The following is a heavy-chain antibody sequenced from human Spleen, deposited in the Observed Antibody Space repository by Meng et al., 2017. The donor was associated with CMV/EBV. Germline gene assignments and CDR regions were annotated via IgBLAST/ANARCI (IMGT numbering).Heavy chain of an antibody. CDR1: GGSFSDFK. J-gene: IGHJ6*02. D-gene: IGHD3-3*02. CDR2: IHQSGRT. CDR3: ARGRRASVWVWDLLYYHQYGMDI. V-gene: IGHV4-34*01. Sequence: SETLSLTCAVHGGSFSDFKWNWIRQTPAKGLEWIGEIHQSGRTSFDPSLKGRVAISLDTSKNEFSLKLTSVTAADTAVYYCARGRRASVWVWDLLYYHQYGMDIWGQGTTVTVSS.